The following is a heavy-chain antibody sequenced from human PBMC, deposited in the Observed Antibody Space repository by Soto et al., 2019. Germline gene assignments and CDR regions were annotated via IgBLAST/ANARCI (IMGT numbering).Heavy chain of an antibody. V-gene: IGHV1-69*06. CDR3: ARRGSREDIDTGNDGFDI. J-gene: IGHJ3*02. D-gene: IGHD5-12*01. Sequence: QVQLVQSGAEVKKPGSSVKVSCKASGGTFSSYAISWVRQAPGQGLEWMGGIIPIFGTANYAQKFQGRVTITRDTSASTVYMELSSLRSEDTALYYCARRGSREDIDTGNDGFDIWGQGTMVTVSS. CDR1: GGTFSSYA. CDR2: IIPIFGTA.